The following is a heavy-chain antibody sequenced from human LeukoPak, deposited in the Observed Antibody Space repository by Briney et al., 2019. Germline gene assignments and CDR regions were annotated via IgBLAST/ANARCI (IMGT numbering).Heavy chain of an antibody. J-gene: IGHJ6*03. D-gene: IGHD2-15*01. CDR3: ARSPIPYCSGGSCYYYYYMDV. V-gene: IGHV4-61*02. CDR1: GGSISSGSYY. CDR2: IYTSGST. Sequence: SQTLSLTCTVSGGSISSGSYYWSWIRQPAGKGLEWIGRIYTSGSTNYNPSLKSRVTISVDTSKNQFSLKLSSVTAADTAVYYCARSPIPYCSGGSCYYYYYMDVWGKGTTVTVSS.